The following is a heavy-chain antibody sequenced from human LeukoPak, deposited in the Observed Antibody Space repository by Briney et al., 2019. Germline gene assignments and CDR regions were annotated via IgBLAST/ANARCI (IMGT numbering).Heavy chain of an antibody. V-gene: IGHV4-59*11. D-gene: IGHD6-13*01. J-gene: IGHJ4*02. CDR1: GGSISSHY. CDR3: ARGVYIAAAQYGY. CDR2: IYYSGTT. Sequence: SETLSLTCTVSGGSISSHYWSWIRQPPGKGLEWIGYIYYSGTTNHNPSLKSRVTISVDTSKNQFSLKLSSVTAADTAVHYCARGVYIAAAQYGYWGQGTLVSVSS.